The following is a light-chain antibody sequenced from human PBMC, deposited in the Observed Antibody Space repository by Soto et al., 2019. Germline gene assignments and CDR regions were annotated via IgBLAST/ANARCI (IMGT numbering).Light chain of an antibody. Sequence: EIVMTQSPATLSVSPGERATLSCRASQSVSSNLAWYQQKPGQAPRLLIYGASTRATGIPARFSGSGSGTEFTLTISSLQSEDFAVYYCKQYNNWITLGQGTRLEIK. V-gene: IGKV3D-15*01. CDR3: KQYNNWIT. J-gene: IGKJ5*01. CDR1: QSVSSN. CDR2: GAS.